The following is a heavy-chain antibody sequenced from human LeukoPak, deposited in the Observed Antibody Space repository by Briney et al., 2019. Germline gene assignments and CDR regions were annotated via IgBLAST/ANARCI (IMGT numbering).Heavy chain of an antibody. CDR3: ARDNGTYYYYYMDV. CDR2: ISAYNGNT. V-gene: IGHV1-18*01. CDR1: GYTFISYA. J-gene: IGHJ6*03. D-gene: IGHD3-16*02. Sequence: ASVKDSCKASGYTFISYAISWMRQAPGQGLEWMGWISAYNGNTNYAQKLQGRVTMTTDTSTSTAYMELSSLRSEDTAVYYCARDNGTYYYYYMDVWGKGTTVTVSS.